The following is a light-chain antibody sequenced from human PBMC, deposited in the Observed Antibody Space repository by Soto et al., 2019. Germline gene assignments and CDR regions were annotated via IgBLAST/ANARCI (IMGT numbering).Light chain of an antibody. CDR1: SSDVGAYNF. CDR3: SAYTVSRTYV. J-gene: IGLJ1*01. Sequence: QSVLTQPASVSGSPGQSITSSCTGTSSDVGAYNFVSWHQQHPGKAPKLMIYNVYDRPSGISYRFSGSKSGNTASLTISGLQGEDEADYYCSAYTVSRTYVFGTGTKV. V-gene: IGLV2-14*03. CDR2: NVY.